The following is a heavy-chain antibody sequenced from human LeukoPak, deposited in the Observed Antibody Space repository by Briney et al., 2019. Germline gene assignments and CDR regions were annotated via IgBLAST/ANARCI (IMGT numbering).Heavy chain of an antibody. CDR2: IIPILGIA. J-gene: IGHJ4*02. CDR3: ARAPRYNWNSDY. Sequence: ASVKVSCKASGGTFSSYAISWVRQAPGQGLEWMGRIIPILGIANYAQKFQGRVTITADKSTSTAYMELSSLRSEDTAVYYCARAPRYNWNSDYWGQGTLVTVSS. CDR1: GGTFSSYA. V-gene: IGHV1-69*04. D-gene: IGHD1-20*01.